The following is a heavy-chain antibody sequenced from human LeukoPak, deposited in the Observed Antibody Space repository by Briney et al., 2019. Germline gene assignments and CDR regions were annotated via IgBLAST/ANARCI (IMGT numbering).Heavy chain of an antibody. J-gene: IGHJ4*02. Sequence: ASVKVSCKASGYNFTNYDINWVRQAPGQGLEWMGWINPNNGNTGFAQKFQGRVTLTRNTSISTAYMEVSRLRLEDTAVYYCAKFPVLYIVGANIDYWGQGTLVTVSS. CDR1: GYNFTNYD. D-gene: IGHD1-26*01. CDR3: AKFPVLYIVGANIDY. CDR2: INPNNGNT. V-gene: IGHV1-8*01.